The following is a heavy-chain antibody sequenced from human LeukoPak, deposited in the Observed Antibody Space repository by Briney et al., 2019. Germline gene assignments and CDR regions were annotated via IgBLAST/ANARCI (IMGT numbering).Heavy chain of an antibody. CDR1: GFTFSSYG. J-gene: IGHJ6*03. D-gene: IGHD5-18*01. V-gene: IGHV3-23*01. CDR3: ARKHDTAMVTVAYYYYYMDV. CDR2: ISGSGGST. Sequence: GGSLRLSCAASGFTFSSYGMSWVRQAPGKGLEWVSAISGSGGSTYYADSVKGRFTISRDNSKNTLYLQMNSLRAEDTAAYYCARKHDTAMVTVAYYYYYMDVWGKGTTVTISS.